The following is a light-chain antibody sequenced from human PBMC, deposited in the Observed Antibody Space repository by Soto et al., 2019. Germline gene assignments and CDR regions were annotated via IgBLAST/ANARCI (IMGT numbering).Light chain of an antibody. CDR2: ATS. Sequence: IHMTQSPSSVSASVGYRFTMTCRASQGVGGWLAWYQQKPGKVPKLLIYATSSLHSGVPSRFSGSGSGTDSTLSISSLQPEDFEPYYCQQTHSLPLSFGPGTKVDIK. CDR3: QQTHSLPLS. CDR1: QGVGGW. V-gene: IGKV1-12*01. J-gene: IGKJ3*01.